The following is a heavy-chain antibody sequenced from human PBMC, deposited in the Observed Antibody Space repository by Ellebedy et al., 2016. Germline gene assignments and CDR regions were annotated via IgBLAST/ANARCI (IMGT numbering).Heavy chain of an antibody. Sequence: ASVKVSCXASGYTFTNYGISWVRQAPGQGLEWMGWISGYTGNTNYAQKFQGRVTMTTDTSTSTAYMERRSRRSDDAAGYFCARPIVGATGGGDYYYDGMDVWGQGTTVTVSS. V-gene: IGHV1-18*04. D-gene: IGHD1-26*01. J-gene: IGHJ6*02. CDR1: GYTFTNYG. CDR3: ARPIVGATGGGDYYYDGMDV. CDR2: ISGYTGNT.